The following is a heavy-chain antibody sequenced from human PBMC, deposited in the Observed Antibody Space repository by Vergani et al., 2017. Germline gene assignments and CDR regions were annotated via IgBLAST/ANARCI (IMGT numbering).Heavy chain of an antibody. V-gene: IGHV3-23*01. D-gene: IGHD6-19*01. CDR2: ISGSGGST. J-gene: IGHJ4*02. CDR1: GFTFSSYA. CDR3: AKGAIAVVVPRVPYYFDY. Sequence: EVQLLESGGGLVQPGGSLRLSCAASGFTFSSYAMSWVRQAPGKGLEWVSAISGSGGSTYYADSVKGRFTISRDNSENTLYLQMNSLRAEDTAVYYCAKGAIAVVVPRVPYYFDYWGQGTLVTVSS.